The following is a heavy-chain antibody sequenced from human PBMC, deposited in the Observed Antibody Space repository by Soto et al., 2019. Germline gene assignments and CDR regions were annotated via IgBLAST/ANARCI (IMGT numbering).Heavy chain of an antibody. CDR3: AREGPNHRLS. D-gene: IGHD3-16*02. CDR2: ITAYNGNT. Sequence: GASVKVSCKASAYTFTSYGFSRVRQAPGQGLEWMGWITAYNGNTKYAQKLQGRVTMTTDTSTSTAYMELRSLRSDDTAVYYCAREGPNHRLSWGQGTLVTVSS. CDR1: AYTFTSYG. J-gene: IGHJ5*02. V-gene: IGHV1-18*01.